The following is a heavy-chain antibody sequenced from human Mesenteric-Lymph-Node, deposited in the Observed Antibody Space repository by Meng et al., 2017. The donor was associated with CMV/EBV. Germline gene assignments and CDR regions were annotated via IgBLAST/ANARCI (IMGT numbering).Heavy chain of an antibody. CDR1: GGSISSSSYY. CDR3: ARGLWDGFDY. J-gene: IGHJ4*02. D-gene: IGHD3-16*01. CDR2: IYYSGTT. Sequence: SETLSLTCTVSGGSISSSSYYWGWIRQPPGKGLEWIGSIYYSGTTYYNPSLKSRVTISVDTSKNQFSLKLSSVTAADTAVYYCARGLWDGFDYWGQGTLVTVSS. V-gene: IGHV4-39*07.